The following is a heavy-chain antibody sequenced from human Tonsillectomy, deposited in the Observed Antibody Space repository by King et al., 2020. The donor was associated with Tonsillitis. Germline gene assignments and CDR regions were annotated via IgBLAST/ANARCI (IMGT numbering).Heavy chain of an antibody. CDR1: GFTFSSYG. V-gene: IGHV3-30*18. J-gene: IGHJ6*02. CDR3: AKGLYTGYYYYYGMAV. D-gene: IGHD3-16*01. CDR2: ISYDGSNK. Sequence: QLVQSGGGVVQPGRSLRLSCAASGFTFSSYGMHWVRQAPGKGLEWVAVISYDGSNKYYADSVKGRFTISRDNSKNTLYRQMNSLRAEDTAVYYCAKGLYTGYYYYYGMAVWGQGPTVTVSS.